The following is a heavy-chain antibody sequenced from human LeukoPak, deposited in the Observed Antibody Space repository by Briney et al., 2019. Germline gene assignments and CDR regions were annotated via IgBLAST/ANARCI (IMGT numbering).Heavy chain of an antibody. CDR1: GLTFSTSG. CDR3: ATETNGRHYDY. J-gene: IGHJ4*02. Sequence: GGSLRLSCTASGLTFSTSGFNWVRQAPGKGLEWVASIGPTGSDRYHADSIKGRFTISSDNANNFLYLQMNSLRAEHTAVYYCATETNGRHYDYWGQGTLLTVSS. V-gene: IGHV3-21*06. D-gene: IGHD1-14*01. CDR2: IGPTGSDR.